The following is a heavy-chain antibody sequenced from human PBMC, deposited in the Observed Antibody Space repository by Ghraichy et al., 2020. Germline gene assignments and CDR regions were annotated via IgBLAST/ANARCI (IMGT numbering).Heavy chain of an antibody. V-gene: IGHV4-34*01. CDR1: GGSFSGYY. Sequence: SETLSLTCAVYGGSFSGYYWSWIRQPPGKGLEWIGEINHSGSTNYNPSLKSRVTISVDTSKNQFSLKLSSVTAADTAVYYCARGKRREYRKIGYNWFDPWGQGTLVTVSS. CDR3: ARGKRREYRKIGYNWFDP. CDR2: INHSGST. J-gene: IGHJ5*02. D-gene: IGHD1-14*01.